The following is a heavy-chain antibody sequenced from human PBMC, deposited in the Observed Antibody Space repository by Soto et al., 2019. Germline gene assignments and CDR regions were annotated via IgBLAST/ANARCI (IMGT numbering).Heavy chain of an antibody. J-gene: IGHJ4*02. CDR3: ARVRDTPYIHNYFDY. D-gene: IGHD5-18*01. CDR1: GGSISTLY. V-gene: IGHV4-59*01. CDR2: VYYTGNT. Sequence: QVQLQESGPGLVKPSETLSLTCTVSGGSISTLYWSWIRQPPGKGLEWIGYVYYTGNTNYNPSLKSRVTISVDTSKNQCSLKLNSVTAADTAVYYCARVRDTPYIHNYFDYWGQGTLVTVSS.